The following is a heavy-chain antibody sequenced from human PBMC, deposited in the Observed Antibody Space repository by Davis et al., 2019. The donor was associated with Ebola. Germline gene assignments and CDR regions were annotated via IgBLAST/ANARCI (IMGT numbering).Heavy chain of an antibody. CDR2: ISSNANSYAT. J-gene: IGHJ4*02. Sequence: PGGSLRLSCAASGFTFSGSAMHWVRQASGKGLEWVGRISSNANSYATASAASVKGRFTISRDDSKNTAYLQLNSLKAEDTAVYYCTTTTTASDYWGQGTLVTVSS. V-gene: IGHV3-73*01. CDR3: TTTTTASDY. D-gene: IGHD4-11*01. CDR1: GFTFSGSA.